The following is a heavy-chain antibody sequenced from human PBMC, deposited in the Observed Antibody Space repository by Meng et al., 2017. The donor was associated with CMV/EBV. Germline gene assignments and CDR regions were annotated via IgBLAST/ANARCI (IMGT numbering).Heavy chain of an antibody. J-gene: IGHJ3*02. Sequence: GESLKISCAASGFTFSSYAMHWVRQAPGKGLEWVAVISYDGSNKYYADSVKGRFTISRDNSKNTLYLQMNSLRAEDTAVYYCARQGYGDYPGAFDIWGQGTMVTVSS. CDR1: GFTFSSYA. CDR3: ARQGYGDYPGAFDI. V-gene: IGHV3-30-3*01. D-gene: IGHD4-17*01. CDR2: ISYDGSNK.